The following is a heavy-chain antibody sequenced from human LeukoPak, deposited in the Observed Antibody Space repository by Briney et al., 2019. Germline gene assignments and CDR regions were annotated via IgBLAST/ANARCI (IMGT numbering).Heavy chain of an antibody. Sequence: KAGGSLRLSCAASGFTFSSYSMNWVRQAPGKGLEWVSSISSSSSYIYYADSVKGRFTISRDNAKNSLYLQMNSLRAEDTAVYYCAKDWSGYCYSSPPDYWGQGTLVTVSS. CDR3: AKDWSGYCYSSPPDY. V-gene: IGHV3-21*01. CDR2: ISSSSSYI. J-gene: IGHJ4*02. CDR1: GFTFSSYS. D-gene: IGHD3-3*01.